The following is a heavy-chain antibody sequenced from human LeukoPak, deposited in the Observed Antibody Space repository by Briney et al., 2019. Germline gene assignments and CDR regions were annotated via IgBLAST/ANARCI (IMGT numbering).Heavy chain of an antibody. J-gene: IGHJ4*02. Sequence: KPSETLSLTCAVYGGSFSGYYWSWIRQPPGKWLEWIGEINHSGSTNYNPSLKSRVTISVDTSKNQFSLKLSSVTAADTAVYYCARGLEWELDPYFDYWRQGALVTLSS. V-gene: IGHV4-34*01. CDR3: ARGLEWELDPYFDY. CDR1: GGSFSGYY. CDR2: INHSGST. D-gene: IGHD1-26*01.